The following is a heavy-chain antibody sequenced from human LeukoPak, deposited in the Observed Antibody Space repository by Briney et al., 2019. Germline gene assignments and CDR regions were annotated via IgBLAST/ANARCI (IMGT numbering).Heavy chain of an antibody. CDR2: IFPGDSDT. Sequence: GESLQISCKGSGYSFTSYWIGWVRQMPGKGLEWMGVIFPGDSDTRYSTSFQGQVTISADKSISTAYLQWSSLKASDTAMYYCARRPSNSPFDYWGQGTLVTVTS. D-gene: IGHD4-23*01. J-gene: IGHJ4*02. V-gene: IGHV5-51*01. CDR1: GYSFTSYW. CDR3: ARRPSNSPFDY.